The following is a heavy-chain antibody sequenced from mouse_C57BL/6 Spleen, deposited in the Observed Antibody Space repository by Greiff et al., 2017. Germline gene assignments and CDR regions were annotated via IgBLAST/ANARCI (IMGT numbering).Heavy chain of an antibody. V-gene: IGHV14-4*01. Sequence: EVQLQESGAELVRPGASVKLSCTASGFNIKDDYMHWVKQRPEQGLEWIGWIDPENGDTEYASKFQGKATITADTSSNTAYLQLSSLTSEDTAVYYCTTGAYGYYWFAYWGQGTLVTVSA. CDR2: IDPENGDT. J-gene: IGHJ3*01. CDR3: TTGAYGYYWFAY. CDR1: GFNIKDDY. D-gene: IGHD2-3*01.